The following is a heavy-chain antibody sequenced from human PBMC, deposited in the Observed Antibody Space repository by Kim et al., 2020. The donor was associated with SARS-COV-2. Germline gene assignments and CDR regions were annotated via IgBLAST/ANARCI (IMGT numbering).Heavy chain of an antibody. Sequence: SETLSLTCAVSGGSISSSNWWSWVRQPPGTGLEWIGEIYHSGSTNYNPSLKSRVTISVDKSKNQFSLKLSSVTAADTAVYYCARDDISYGSGSYYNNPSRFDPWGQGTLVTVSS. CDR1: GGSISSSNW. CDR3: ARDDISYGSGSYYNNPSRFDP. J-gene: IGHJ5*02. D-gene: IGHD3-10*01. CDR2: IYHSGST. V-gene: IGHV4-4*02.